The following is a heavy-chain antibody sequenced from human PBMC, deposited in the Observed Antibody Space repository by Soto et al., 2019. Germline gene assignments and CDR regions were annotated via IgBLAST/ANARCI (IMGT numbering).Heavy chain of an antibody. J-gene: IGHJ4*02. Sequence: GGSLRLSCAASGFTFISYSMNWVRQAPGKGLEWVSSISSSSSYIYYADSVKGRFTISRDNAKNSLYLQMNSLRAEDTAVYYCARDPGGPYCSGGSCYPPYDYWGQGTLVTVSS. CDR1: GFTFISYS. CDR2: ISSSSSYI. D-gene: IGHD2-15*01. V-gene: IGHV3-21*01. CDR3: ARDPGGPYCSGGSCYPPYDY.